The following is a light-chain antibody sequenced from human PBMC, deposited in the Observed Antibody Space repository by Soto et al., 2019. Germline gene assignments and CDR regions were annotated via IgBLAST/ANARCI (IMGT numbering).Light chain of an antibody. CDR2: EVS. CDR3: SSYTSSSTPYV. Sequence: QSVLTQPASVSGSPGQSITISCTGTSSDFGGYNYVSWYQQHPGKAPKLMIYEVSNRPSGVSNRFSGSKSGNTASLTISGLQAEDEADYYCSSYTSSSTPYVFGTGTKVT. CDR1: SSDFGGYNY. J-gene: IGLJ1*01. V-gene: IGLV2-14*01.